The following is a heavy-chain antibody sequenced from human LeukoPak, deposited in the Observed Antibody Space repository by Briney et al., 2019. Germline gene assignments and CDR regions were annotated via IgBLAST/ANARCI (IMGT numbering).Heavy chain of an antibody. CDR1: GFSFSTYW. V-gene: IGHV3-7*01. Sequence: GGSLRLSCEASGFSFSTYWMTWMLKAPGKGLDWVAHISPDGRDRYFVDSVRGRFTISRDNAKNFLKLQMTSLSAEDSAMYYCVTWGLRATIPENSWGQGTLVIVSS. D-gene: IGHD2-21*01. J-gene: IGHJ4*02. CDR2: ISPDGRDR. CDR3: VTWGLRATIPENS.